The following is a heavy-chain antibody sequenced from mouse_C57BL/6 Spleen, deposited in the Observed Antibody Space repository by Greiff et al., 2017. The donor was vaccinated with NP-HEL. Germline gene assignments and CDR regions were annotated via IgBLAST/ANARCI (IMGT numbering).Heavy chain of an antibody. D-gene: IGHD2-2*01. CDR2: IDPSDSYT. J-gene: IGHJ2*01. Sequence: VQLQQPGAELVKPGASVKLSCKASGYTFTSYWMQWVKQRPGQGLEWIGEIDPSDSYTNYNQKFKGKATLTVDTSSSTAYMQLSSLTSEDSAVYYCARGYGVYYFDYWGQGTTLTVSS. CDR3: ARGYGVYYFDY. V-gene: IGHV1-50*01. CDR1: GYTFTSYW.